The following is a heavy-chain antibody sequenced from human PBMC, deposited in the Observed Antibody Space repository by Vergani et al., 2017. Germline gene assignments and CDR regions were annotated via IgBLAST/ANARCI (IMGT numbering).Heavy chain of an antibody. J-gene: IGHJ6*03. CDR1: GFTFSSYG. D-gene: IGHD6-19*01. V-gene: IGHV3-30*18. CDR2: ISYDGSNK. Sequence: QVQLVESGGGVVQPGRSLRLSCAASGFTFSSYGMHWVRQAPGKGLEWVAVISYDGSNKYYADSVKGRFTISRDNSKNTLYLQMNSLRAEDTAVYYCAKDREYSSGWYRFDYYYYYYMDVLGKGTTVTVSS. CDR3: AKDREYSSGWYRFDYYYYYYMDV.